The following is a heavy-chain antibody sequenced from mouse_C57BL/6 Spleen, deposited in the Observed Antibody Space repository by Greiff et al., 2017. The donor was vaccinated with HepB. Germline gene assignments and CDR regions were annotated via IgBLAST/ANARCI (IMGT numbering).Heavy chain of an antibody. Sequence: VQGVESGPGLVAPSQSLSITCTVSGFSLTSYGVHWVRQPPGKGLEWLVVIWSDGSTTYNSALKSRLSISKDNSKSQVFLKMNSLQTDDTAMYYCARHLYGYAYAMDYWGQETPVTVSS. CDR3: ARHLYGYAYAMDY. CDR2: IWSDGST. V-gene: IGHV2-6-1*01. J-gene: IGHJ4*01. D-gene: IGHD2-2*01. CDR1: GFSLTSYG.